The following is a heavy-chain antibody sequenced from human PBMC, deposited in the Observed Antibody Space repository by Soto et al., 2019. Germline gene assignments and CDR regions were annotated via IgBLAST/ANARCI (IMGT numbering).Heavy chain of an antibody. D-gene: IGHD6-19*01. Sequence: PSETLSLTCTVSGGSISSSSYYWSWVRQAPGKGLEWVSVIYSGCSTYYADSVKGRFTISRDDSKNTLYLQMNSLRAEDTAVYYCARGGAVAGSQPSGVYYGMDVWGQGTTVTVSS. V-gene: IGHV3-66*01. CDR3: ARGGAVAGSQPSGVYYGMDV. CDR1: GGSISSSSYY. CDR2: IYSGCST. J-gene: IGHJ6*02.